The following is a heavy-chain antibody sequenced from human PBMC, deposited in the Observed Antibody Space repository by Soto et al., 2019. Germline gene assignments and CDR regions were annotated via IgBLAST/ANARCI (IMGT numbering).Heavy chain of an antibody. CDR2: ISYDGSNK. D-gene: IGHD5-18*01. Sequence: QVQLVESGGGVVQPGRSLRLSCAASGFTFSSYAMHWVRQAPGKGLEWVAVISYDGSNKYYADSVKGRFTISRDNSKTSQYLQMNSLRAEDTTVYYCARDILRLYSYGPSYGMDVWGQGPTVTVSS. CDR1: GFTFSSYA. CDR3: ARDILRLYSYGPSYGMDV. J-gene: IGHJ6*02. V-gene: IGHV3-30-3*01.